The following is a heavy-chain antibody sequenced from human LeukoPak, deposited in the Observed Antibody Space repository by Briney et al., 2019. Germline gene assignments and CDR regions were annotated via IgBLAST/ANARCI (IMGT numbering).Heavy chain of an antibody. CDR1: GGSISSYY. D-gene: IGHD3-3*01. J-gene: IGHJ6*02. CDR2: IYYSGST. Sequence: PSETLSLTCTVSGGSISSYYWSWIRQPPGEGLEWIGYIYYSGSTNYNPSLKSRVTISVDTSKNQFSLKLSSVTAADTAVYYCARGGHEGFLEWGPHYYYYYGMDVWGQGTTVTVSS. CDR3: ARGGHEGFLEWGPHYYYYYGMDV. V-gene: IGHV4-59*01.